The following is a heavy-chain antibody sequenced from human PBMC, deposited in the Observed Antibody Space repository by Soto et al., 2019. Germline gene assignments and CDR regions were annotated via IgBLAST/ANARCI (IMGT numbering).Heavy chain of an antibody. Sequence: QITLKESGPTLVKPTQTLTLTCTLSGLSLSTSGVGVGWIRQPPGEALEWLALIYWDDDQRYSPSLNSRLTIPKETSKNQMVITMSTMDPVDTASFYCGHRLYGDNGVGGSWCDPGCQGILVAVSS. V-gene: IGHV2-5*02. CDR2: IYWDDDQ. CDR1: GLSLSTSGVG. CDR3: GHRLYGDNGVGGSWCDP. D-gene: IGHD4-17*01. J-gene: IGHJ5*02.